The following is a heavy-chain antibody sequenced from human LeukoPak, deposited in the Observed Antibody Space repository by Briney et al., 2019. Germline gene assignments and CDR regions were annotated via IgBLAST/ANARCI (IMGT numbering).Heavy chain of an antibody. D-gene: IGHD1-14*01. CDR1: GFYFANYA. CDR2: NVGGGSPNT. CDR3: AKATRGNLTPLDY. Sequence: GGSLRLSCADSGFYFANYAMSWVRQAPGKGLEWVSANVGGGSPNTYYADSVKGRFTISRDNSKNTLYLQMNSLRAEDTAVYYCAKATRGNLTPLDYWGQGTLVTVSS. J-gene: IGHJ4*02. V-gene: IGHV3-23*01.